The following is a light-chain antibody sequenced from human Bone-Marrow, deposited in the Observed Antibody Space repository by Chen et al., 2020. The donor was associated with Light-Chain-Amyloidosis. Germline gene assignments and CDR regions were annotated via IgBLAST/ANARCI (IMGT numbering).Light chain of an antibody. CDR3: KSRDSGNYVV. Sequence: SSELTQDPAVSVAMRQTVRITCQGESLRSYFATWYQQKSGEAPVLVLFGENNRASGIPDRFCGSRSGNTASLTITGAQAEDEAVYYCKSRDSGNYVVFGGGTKVTV. J-gene: IGLJ2*01. CDR2: GEN. CDR1: SLRSYF. V-gene: IGLV3-19*01.